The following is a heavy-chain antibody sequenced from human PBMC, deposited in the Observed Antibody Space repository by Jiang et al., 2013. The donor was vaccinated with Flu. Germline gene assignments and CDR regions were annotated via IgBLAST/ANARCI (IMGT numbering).Heavy chain of an antibody. J-gene: IGHJ6*02. Sequence: QLVESGAEVKKPGSSVKVSCKASGGTFSSYAISWVRQAPGQGLEWMGGIIPILGIANYAQKFQGRVTITADKSTSTAYMELSSLRSEDTAVYYCARAGRYSGYNLYYYGMDVWGQGTTVTVSS. CDR2: IIPILGIA. D-gene: IGHD3-22*01. CDR3: ARAGRYSGYNLYYYGMDV. CDR1: GGTFSSYA. V-gene: IGHV1-69*09.